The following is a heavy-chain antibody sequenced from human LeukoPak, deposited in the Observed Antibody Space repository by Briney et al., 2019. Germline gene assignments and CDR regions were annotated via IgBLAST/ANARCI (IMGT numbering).Heavy chain of an antibody. CDR1: GFTFSSYA. CDR2: ISDSGGST. J-gene: IGHJ4*02. D-gene: IGHD3-10*01. Sequence: PGGSLRLSCAASGFTFSSYAMSWVRQAPGKGLEWVSAISDSGGSTYYADSVKGRFTISRDNSKNTLYLQMNSLRAEDTAVYYCAKDWGGLWFGETLSYYFDYWGQGTLVTVSS. CDR3: AKDWGGLWFGETLSYYFDY. V-gene: IGHV3-23*01.